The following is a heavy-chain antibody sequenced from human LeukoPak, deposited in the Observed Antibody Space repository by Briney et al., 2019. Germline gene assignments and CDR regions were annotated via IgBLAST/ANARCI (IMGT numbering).Heavy chain of an antibody. CDR3: ARGGVYDSSGYHMGPFDY. V-gene: IGHV4-30-2*01. D-gene: IGHD3-22*01. CDR2: IYHSGST. CDR1: GGSISSGGYS. Sequence: SQTLSLTCAVSGGSISSGGYSWSWIRQPPGKGLEWIGYIYHSGSTYYNPPLKSRVTISVDRSKNQFSLKLSSVTAADTAVYYCARGGVYDSSGYHMGPFDYWGQGTLVTVSS. J-gene: IGHJ4*02.